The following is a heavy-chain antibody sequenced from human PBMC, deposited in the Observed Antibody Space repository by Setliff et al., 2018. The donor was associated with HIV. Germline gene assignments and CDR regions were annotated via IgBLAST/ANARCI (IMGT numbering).Heavy chain of an antibody. Sequence: SETLSLTCSVSGGPVSGHFWTWIRQAPGKGREWIAEITPSGRTNYSPSLKSRVTISVDTSERQFSLRMTSTTAADTAVYYCARGVPLLPPNFWGQGTLVTVSS. CDR2: ITPSGRT. CDR3: ARGVPLLPPNF. CDR1: GGPVSGHF. V-gene: IGHV4-34*01. J-gene: IGHJ4*02. D-gene: IGHD2-21*02.